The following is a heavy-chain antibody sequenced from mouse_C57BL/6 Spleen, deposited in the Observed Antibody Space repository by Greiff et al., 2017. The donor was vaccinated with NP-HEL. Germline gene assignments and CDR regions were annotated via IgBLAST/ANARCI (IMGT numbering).Heavy chain of an antibody. D-gene: IGHD2-1*01. CDR2: INYDGSST. CDR1: GFTFSDYY. V-gene: IGHV5-16*01. J-gene: IGHJ1*03. Sequence: EVHLVESEGGLVQPGSSMKLSCTASGFTFSDYYMAWVRQVPEKGLEWVANINYDGSSTYYLDSLKSRFIISRDNAKNILYLQMSSLKSEDTATYYCAIWYLRGYFDVWGTGTTVTVSS. CDR3: AIWYLRGYFDV.